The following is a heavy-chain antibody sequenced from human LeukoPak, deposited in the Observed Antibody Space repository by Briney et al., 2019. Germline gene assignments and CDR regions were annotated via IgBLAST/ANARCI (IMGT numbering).Heavy chain of an antibody. J-gene: IGHJ4*02. D-gene: IGHD2-2*01. CDR3: ARNLPAADY. CDR2: ISNTGSDI. Sequence: PGGSLRLSCAASGSTFSSHTMNWVRQAPGKGLEWISYISNTGSDIYYADSVKGRFTISRDNAKNSLYLQMNSLRAEDTAVYYCARNLPAADYWGQGTLVTVSS. V-gene: IGHV3-21*05. CDR1: GSTFSSHT.